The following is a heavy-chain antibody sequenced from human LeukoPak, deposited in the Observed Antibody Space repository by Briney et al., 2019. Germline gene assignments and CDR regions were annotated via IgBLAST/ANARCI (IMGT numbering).Heavy chain of an antibody. CDR3: ARGVDN. CDR1: GFTFDDYG. J-gene: IGHJ4*02. Sequence: GGSLRLSCAASGFTFDDYGMSWVRQAPGKGLEWVSHITSSSTATYYADSVKGRFTISRDNAKNSLYPQMNSLRAEDTAVYYCARGVDNWGQGTLVTVSS. CDR2: ITSSSTAT. V-gene: IGHV3-48*01.